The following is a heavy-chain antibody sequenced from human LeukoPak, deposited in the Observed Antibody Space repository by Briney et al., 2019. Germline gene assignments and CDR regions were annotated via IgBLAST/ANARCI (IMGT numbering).Heavy chain of an antibody. Sequence: GASVKVSCKASAGTFSSYAISWVRQAPGQGLEWMGGIITIFGTANYAQKFQGRVTITADESTSTAYMELSSLRSEDTAVFYCAREFGELYGYYYMDVWGKGTTVTVSS. CDR1: AGTFSSYA. V-gene: IGHV1-69*13. J-gene: IGHJ6*03. CDR2: IITIFGTA. CDR3: AREFGELYGYYYMDV. D-gene: IGHD3-10*01.